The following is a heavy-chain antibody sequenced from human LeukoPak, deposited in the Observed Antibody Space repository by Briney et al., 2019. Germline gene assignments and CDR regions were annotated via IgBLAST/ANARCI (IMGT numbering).Heavy chain of an antibody. D-gene: IGHD6-13*01. CDR2: ISGRGVGT. Sequence: AGVSLRFYWADSGLTFSSNAMNSVRQAQGQGRGWVSGISGRGVGTYYADSVKGRSTISRDNSKNTLYLQMNSLRAEDTAVYYCATRQQLVVDDYWGQGTLVAVSS. V-gene: IGHV3-23*01. J-gene: IGHJ4*02. CDR1: GLTFSSNA. CDR3: ATRQQLVVDDY.